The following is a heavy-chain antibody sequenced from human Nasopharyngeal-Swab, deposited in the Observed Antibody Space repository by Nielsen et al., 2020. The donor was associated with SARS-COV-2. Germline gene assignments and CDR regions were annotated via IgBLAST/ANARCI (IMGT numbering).Heavy chain of an antibody. D-gene: IGHD4-17*01. CDR2: ISWNSGSI. Sequence: WIRQPPGKGLEWVSGISWNSGSIGYADSVKGRFTISRDNAKNSLYLQMNSLRVEDTAVYYCARESRDDYGDYPLLYYYFYGMDVWGQGTTVTVSS. CDR3: ARESRDDYGDYPLLYYYFYGMDV. J-gene: IGHJ6*02. V-gene: IGHV3-9*01.